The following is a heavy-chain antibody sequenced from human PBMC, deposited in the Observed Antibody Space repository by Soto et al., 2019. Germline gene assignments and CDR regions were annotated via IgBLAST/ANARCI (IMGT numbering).Heavy chain of an antibody. CDR1: GFTFSSYA. CDR2: ISYDGSNK. J-gene: IGHJ4*02. V-gene: IGHV3-30-3*01. Sequence: GSLRLSCAASGFTFSSYAMHWVRQAPGKGLEWVAVISYDGSNKYYADSVKGRFTISRDNSKNTLYLQMNSLRAEDTAVYYCARAHSRFTIFGVVTAYWGQGTLVTVSS. D-gene: IGHD3-3*01. CDR3: ARAHSRFTIFGVVTAY.